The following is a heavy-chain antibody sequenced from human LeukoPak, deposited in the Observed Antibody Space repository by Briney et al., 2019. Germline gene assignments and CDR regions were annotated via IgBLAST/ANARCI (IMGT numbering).Heavy chain of an antibody. Sequence: SVKVSCKASGGTFSSYAISWVRQAPGQGLEWMGGIIPIFGTANYAQKFQGRVTITADESTSTAYMELSSLRSEDTAVYYCARTVAVAGTGWFDPWGQGTPVTVSS. CDR3: ARTVAVAGTGWFDP. CDR2: IIPIFGTA. V-gene: IGHV1-69*01. J-gene: IGHJ5*02. CDR1: GGTFSSYA. D-gene: IGHD6-19*01.